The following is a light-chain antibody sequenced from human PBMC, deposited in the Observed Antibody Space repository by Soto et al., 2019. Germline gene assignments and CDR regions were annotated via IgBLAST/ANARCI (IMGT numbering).Light chain of an antibody. Sequence: QSVLTQPASVSGSPGQSITISCTGTISDVGGYNYVSWYQQHPGKAPKLMIYEVRNRPSGVSNRFSGSKSGNTASLTISGLQAEDEADYYCSSYTSRGTYVFGTGTKLTVL. V-gene: IGLV2-14*01. J-gene: IGLJ1*01. CDR3: SSYTSRGTYV. CDR1: ISDVGGYNY. CDR2: EVR.